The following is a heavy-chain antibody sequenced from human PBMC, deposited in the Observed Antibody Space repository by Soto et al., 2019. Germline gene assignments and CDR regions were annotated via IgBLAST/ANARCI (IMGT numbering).Heavy chain of an antibody. CDR3: ARDAFAYDSSGDADY. J-gene: IGHJ4*02. CDR2: ISSSSSYI. V-gene: IGHV3-21*01. D-gene: IGHD3-22*01. CDR1: GFTFSSYS. Sequence: GGSLRLSCAASGFTFSSYSMNWVRQAPGKGLEWVSSISSSSSYIYYADSVKGRSTISRDNAKNSLYPQMNSLRAEDTAVYYCARDAFAYDSSGDADYWGQGTLVTVSS.